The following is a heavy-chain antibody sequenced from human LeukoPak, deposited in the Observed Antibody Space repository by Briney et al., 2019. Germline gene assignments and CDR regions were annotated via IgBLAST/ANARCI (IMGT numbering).Heavy chain of an antibody. CDR1: GYTFTSYG. Sequence: ASVKVSCKASGYTFTSYGISWVRQAPGQGLEWMGWISAYNGNTNYAQKLQGRVTMTTDTSTSTAYMELRSLRSDDTAVYYCARDLRPYYYGSGSYNLFDPWGQGTLVTVSS. V-gene: IGHV1-18*01. D-gene: IGHD3-10*01. CDR2: ISAYNGNT. CDR3: ARDLRPYYYGSGSYNLFDP. J-gene: IGHJ5*02.